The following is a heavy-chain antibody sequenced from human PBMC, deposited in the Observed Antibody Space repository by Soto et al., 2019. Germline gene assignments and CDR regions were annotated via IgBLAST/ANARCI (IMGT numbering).Heavy chain of an antibody. D-gene: IGHD6-19*01. CDR3: TTGQVAGTRDY. CDR2: IKSKTDGGTT. J-gene: IGHJ4*02. V-gene: IGHV3-15*01. CDR1: GFTFSNAW. Sequence: PGGSLRLSCAASGFTFSNAWMSWVRQTPGKGLEWVGRIKSKTDGGTTDYVAPVKGRFTISRDDSKNMVYLQMNSLKTEDTAVYYCTTGQVAGTRDYWGQGALVTVSS.